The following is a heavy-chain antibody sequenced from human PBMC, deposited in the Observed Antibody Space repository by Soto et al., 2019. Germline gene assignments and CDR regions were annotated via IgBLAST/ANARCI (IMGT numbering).Heavy chain of an antibody. CDR1: GGSFSGYY. V-gene: IGHV4-34*01. D-gene: IGHD3-10*01. CDR2: INHSGST. J-gene: IGHJ6*01. Sequence: SETLSLTCAVYGGSFSGYYWSWIRQPPEKGLEWIGEINHSGSTNYNPSLKSRVTISVDTSKNQFSLKLSSVTAADTAVYYCARGGNYYGSGSYNYYYGMDVWGQGTTVTVS. CDR3: ARGGNYYGSGSYNYYYGMDV.